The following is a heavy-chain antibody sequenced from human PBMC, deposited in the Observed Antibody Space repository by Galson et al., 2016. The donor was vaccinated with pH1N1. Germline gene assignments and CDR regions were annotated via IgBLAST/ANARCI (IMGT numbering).Heavy chain of an antibody. CDR1: GFSISSSGMG. J-gene: IGHJ3*01. Sequence: PALVKPPQTLTLTCTFSGFSISSSGMGVGWIRQPPGKALEWLAVIYWDDDKRYSPSLKSRLTITKETSKNHVVLTMTNMDPMDTATYYCAHREVIITNAFDFWGQGTMVTVSS. V-gene: IGHV2-5*02. CDR2: IYWDDDK. CDR3: AHREVIITNAFDF. D-gene: IGHD3-3*01.